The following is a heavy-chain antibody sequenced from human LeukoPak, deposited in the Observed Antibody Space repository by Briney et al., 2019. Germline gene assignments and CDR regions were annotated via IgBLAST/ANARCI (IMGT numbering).Heavy chain of an antibody. V-gene: IGHV3-74*03. Sequence: PGGSLRLSCAAAVFSFSSHWRYWVRQPPGEGLVWVSRIKDDGSITTYADSVRGRFTISRDNAKNTLYLQMNSLRAEDTAVYYCARGGRDIAALDYWGQGTLATVSS. CDR3: ARGGRDIAALDY. J-gene: IGHJ4*02. D-gene: IGHD6-6*01. CDR1: VFSFSSHW. CDR2: IKDDGSIT.